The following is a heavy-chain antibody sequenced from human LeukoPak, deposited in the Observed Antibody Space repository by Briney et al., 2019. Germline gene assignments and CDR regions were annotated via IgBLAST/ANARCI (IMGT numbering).Heavy chain of an antibody. CDR3: ARGGLVVVPYNYFDY. J-gene: IGHJ4*02. Sequence: PSETLSLTCTVSGGSISSGDYYWSWIRQPPGKGLEWIGYIYYSGSTYYNPSLKSRVTISVDTSKNQFSLKLSSVTAADTAVYYCARGGLVVVPYNYFDYWGQGTLVTVSS. V-gene: IGHV4-30-4*02. D-gene: IGHD2-2*01. CDR2: IYYSGST. CDR1: GGSISSGDYY.